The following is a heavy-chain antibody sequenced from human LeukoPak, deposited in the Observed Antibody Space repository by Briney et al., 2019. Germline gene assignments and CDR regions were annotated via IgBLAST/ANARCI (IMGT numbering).Heavy chain of an antibody. J-gene: IGHJ4*02. V-gene: IGHV3-7*04. CDR1: GFTFSSYW. Sequence: GGSLRLSCAASGFTFSSYWMSWVREAPGEGLEWVANIKQDGSEKYYVDSVKGRFTISRDNAKNSLYLQMNSLRAEDTAVYYCARVPPRNFGELDYWGQGTLVTVSS. CDR2: IKQDGSEK. CDR3: ARVPPRNFGELDY. D-gene: IGHD3-10*01.